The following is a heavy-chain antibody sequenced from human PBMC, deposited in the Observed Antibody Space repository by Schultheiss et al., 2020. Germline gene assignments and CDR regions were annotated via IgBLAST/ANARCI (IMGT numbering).Heavy chain of an antibody. V-gene: IGHV4-34*01. D-gene: IGHD3-10*01. CDR1: GGSFSGYY. CDR3: ARQQAVWFGELFHWYFDL. CDR2: INHSGNT. J-gene: IGHJ2*01. Sequence: SETLSLTCAVYGGSFSGYYWSWICQPPGKGLEWIGEINHSGNTNYNPSLKSRVTISVDRSKNQFSLKLSSVTAADTAVYYCARQQAVWFGELFHWYFDLWGRGTLVTVSS.